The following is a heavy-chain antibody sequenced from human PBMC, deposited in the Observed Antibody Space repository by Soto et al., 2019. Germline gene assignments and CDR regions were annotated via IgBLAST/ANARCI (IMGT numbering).Heavy chain of an antibody. CDR2: INHNSGGT. CDR3: ATEGLTVTPIPFYQYAVDV. V-gene: IGHV1-2*04. Sequence: QVQLVQSGAEVKKPGASVKVSCKASGYTFTGYYIHWVRQAPGQGLEWMGWINHNSGGTNYAQKFQGWVTMTRDTSISTAYMELSRLRSDDTAVYYCATEGLTVTPIPFYQYAVDVWGQGTTVTVSS. D-gene: IGHD4-17*01. CDR1: GYTFTGYY. J-gene: IGHJ6*02.